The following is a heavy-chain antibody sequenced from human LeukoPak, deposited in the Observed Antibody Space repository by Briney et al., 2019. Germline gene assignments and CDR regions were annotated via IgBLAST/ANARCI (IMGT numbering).Heavy chain of an antibody. CDR1: GGSISSGGYS. D-gene: IGHD3-3*01. J-gene: IGHJ4*02. V-gene: IGHV4-30-2*01. CDR2: IYHSGST. Sequence: SETLSLTCTVSGGSISSGGYSWSWIRQPPGKGLEWIGYIYHSGSTYYNPSLKSRVIISVDRSKNQFSLKLSSVTAADTAVYYCARQNFGGFDYWGQGTLVTVSS. CDR3: ARQNFGGFDY.